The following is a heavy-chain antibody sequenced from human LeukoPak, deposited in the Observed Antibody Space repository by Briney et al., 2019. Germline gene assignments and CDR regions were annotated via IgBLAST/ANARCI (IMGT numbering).Heavy chain of an antibody. J-gene: IGHJ4*02. Sequence: GRTLRLSCAASGFTFSSYAMSWVRQAPGKGLEWVSAISGSGGSTYYADSVKGRFTISRDNSKNTLYLQMNSLRAEDTAVYYCAKGVRGRDIAVYYFDYWGQGTLVTVSS. CDR1: GFTFSSYA. D-gene: IGHD6-19*01. V-gene: IGHV3-23*01. CDR2: ISGSGGST. CDR3: AKGVRGRDIAVYYFDY.